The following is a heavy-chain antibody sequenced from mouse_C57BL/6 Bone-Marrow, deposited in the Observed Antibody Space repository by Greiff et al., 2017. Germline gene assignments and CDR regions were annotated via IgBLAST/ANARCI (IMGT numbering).Heavy chain of an antibody. CDR3: ARQYYYDRHYFDY. CDR2: IYPGDGDT. J-gene: IGHJ2*01. V-gene: IGHV1-80*01. Sequence: VQLQQSGAELVKPGASVKISCKASDYAFSSYWMNWVKQRPGKGLEWIGQIYPGDGDTNYNGKFKGKATLTADKSSSTAYMQLSSLTSEDSAVYFGARQYYYDRHYFDYWGKGTTLTVSS. D-gene: IGHD1-1*01. CDR1: DYAFSSYW.